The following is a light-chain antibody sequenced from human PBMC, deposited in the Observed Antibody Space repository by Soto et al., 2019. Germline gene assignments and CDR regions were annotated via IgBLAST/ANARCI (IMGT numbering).Light chain of an antibody. CDR3: SSYTSRTTNWV. Sequence: QSALTQPASVSGSPGQSINISCTGTSSDVGGYNYVSWYQQHPGKAPKLMIYEVSNRPSGVSYRFSGSKSGNTASLTISGLQAEDEADYYCSSYTSRTTNWVFGGGTKLTVL. CDR2: EVS. V-gene: IGLV2-14*01. CDR1: SSDVGGYNY. J-gene: IGLJ3*02.